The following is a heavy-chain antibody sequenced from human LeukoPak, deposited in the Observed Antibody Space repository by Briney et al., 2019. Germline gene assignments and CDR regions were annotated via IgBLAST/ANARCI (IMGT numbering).Heavy chain of an antibody. V-gene: IGHV3-23*01. J-gene: IGHJ3*02. CDR3: AKAYYDILTGYYAPDAFDI. Sequence: GASLRLSCAASGFTFSSYAMSWVRQAPGKGLEWVSAISGSGGSTYYADSVKGRFTISRDNSKNTLYLQMNSLGAEDTAVYYCAKAYYDILTGYYAPDAFDIWGQGTMVTVSS. CDR1: GFTFSSYA. CDR2: ISGSGGST. D-gene: IGHD3-9*01.